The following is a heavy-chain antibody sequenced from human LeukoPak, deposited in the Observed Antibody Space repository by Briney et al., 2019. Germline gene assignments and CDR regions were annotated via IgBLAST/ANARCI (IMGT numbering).Heavy chain of an antibody. CDR2: ISSSSSYI. Sequence: PGGSLRLSCAASGFTFSSYSVNWVRQAPGKGLEWVSSISSSSSYIYYADSVKGRFTISRDNAKNSLYLQMNSLRAEDTAVYYCAREIDYGDYFFDYWGQGTLVTVSS. V-gene: IGHV3-21*01. CDR3: AREIDYGDYFFDY. CDR1: GFTFSSYS. D-gene: IGHD4-17*01. J-gene: IGHJ4*02.